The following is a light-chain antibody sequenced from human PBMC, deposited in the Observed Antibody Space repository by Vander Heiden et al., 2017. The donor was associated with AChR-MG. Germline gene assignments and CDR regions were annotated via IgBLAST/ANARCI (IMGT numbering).Light chain of an antibody. CDR2: LCF. J-gene: IGKJ4*01. CDR1: QSLLHSNGYNY. CDR3: MQALQPPRALT. V-gene: IGKV2-28*01. Sequence: DIVMTQSPLSLPVTPGEPASISCRSSQSLLHSNGYNYLDWYLQKPGQSPQLLIYLCFNRDSAVPDRFSGSGSGTDFTLKMRRVEAEDVGVYDCMQALQPPRALTFGGGTKVDIK.